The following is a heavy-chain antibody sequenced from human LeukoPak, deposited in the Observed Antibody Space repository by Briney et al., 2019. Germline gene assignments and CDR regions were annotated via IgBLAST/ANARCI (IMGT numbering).Heavy chain of an antibody. CDR1: GYTFTGYY. J-gene: IGHJ4*02. V-gene: IGHV1-2*06. CDR3: ARGGDYYYSSGQDY. CDR2: INPNSGGT. Sequence: ASVKVSCKASGYTFTGYYMHWVRQAPGQGLEWMGRINPNSGGTNYAQKFQGRVTMTRDTSISTAYMELSRLRSDDTAVYYCARGGDYYYSSGQDYWGQGTLVTVSS. D-gene: IGHD3-22*01.